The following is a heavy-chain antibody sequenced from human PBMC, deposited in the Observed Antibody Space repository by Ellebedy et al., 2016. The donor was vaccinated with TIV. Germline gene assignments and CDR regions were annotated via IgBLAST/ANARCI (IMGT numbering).Heavy chain of an antibody. V-gene: IGHV3-13*01. Sequence: GESLKISCAASGFTFSSHDMHWVRQGTGKGLEWVSAIGSAGDTSYSGSVKGRFTISRDNAKNSLYLQMNSLRAEDTAVYYCARASAGLDYWGQGTLVTVSS. CDR2: IGSAGDT. CDR1: GFTFSSHD. D-gene: IGHD6-13*01. CDR3: ARASAGLDY. J-gene: IGHJ4*02.